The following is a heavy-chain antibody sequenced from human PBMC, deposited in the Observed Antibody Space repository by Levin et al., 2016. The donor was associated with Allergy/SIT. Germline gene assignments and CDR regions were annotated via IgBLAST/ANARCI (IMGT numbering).Heavy chain of an antibody. J-gene: IGHJ6*02. D-gene: IGHD3-10*01. CDR2: IYYSGST. CDR1: GGSISSGGYY. CDR3: ATRGYYGMDV. Sequence: SETLSLTCTVSGGSISSGGYYWSWIRQHPGKGLEWIGYIYYSGSTYYNPSLKSRVTISVDTSKNQFSLKLSSVTAADTAVYYCATRGYYGMDVWGQGTTVTVSS. V-gene: IGHV4-31*03.